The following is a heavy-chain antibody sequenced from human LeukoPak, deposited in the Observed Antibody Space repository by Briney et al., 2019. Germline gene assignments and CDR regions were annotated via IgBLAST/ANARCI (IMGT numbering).Heavy chain of an antibody. CDR2: ISYSGST. V-gene: IGHV4-59*01. Sequence: SETLSLTCTVSGGSISSYYWSWIRQPPGKGLEWIGYISYSGSTNFNPSLKSRVTISVDTSKNQFSLKLSSVTATDTAVYYCAREGTAGTNLNWFDPWGQGTLVTVSS. J-gene: IGHJ5*02. CDR3: AREGTAGTNLNWFDP. CDR1: GGSISSYY. D-gene: IGHD1-1*01.